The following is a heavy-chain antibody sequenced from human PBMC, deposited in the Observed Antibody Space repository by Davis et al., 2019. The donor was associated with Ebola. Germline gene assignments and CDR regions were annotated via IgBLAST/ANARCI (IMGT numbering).Heavy chain of an antibody. J-gene: IGHJ4*02. CDR2: IYHSGST. V-gene: IGHV4-34*01. CDR1: GGSFSGYY. Sequence: SETLSLTCAVYGGSFSGYYWSWIRQPPGKGLEWIGEIYHSGSTNYNPSLKSRVTISVDTSKNQFSLKLSSVTAADTAVYYCARGRVVTAIFDYWGQGTLVTVSS. D-gene: IGHD2-21*02. CDR3: ARGRVVTAIFDY.